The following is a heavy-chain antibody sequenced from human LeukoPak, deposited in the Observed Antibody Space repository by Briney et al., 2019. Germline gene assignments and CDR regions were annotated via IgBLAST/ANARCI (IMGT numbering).Heavy chain of an antibody. D-gene: IGHD5-18*01. CDR3: ATYRQVLLPFES. CDR1: GFTFNRYN. J-gene: IGHJ4*02. CDR2: ISTSSTYI. V-gene: IGHV3-21*04. Sequence: GGSLRLSCAASGFTFNRYNMNWVRRAPGKGLEWVSSISTSSTYIYYADSVKGRFTISRDNSKSTLFLQMNSLRAEDSAIYYCATYRQVLLPFESWGQGTLVTVSS.